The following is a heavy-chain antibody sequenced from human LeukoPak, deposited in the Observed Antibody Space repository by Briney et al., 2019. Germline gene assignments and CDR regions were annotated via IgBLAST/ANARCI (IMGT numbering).Heavy chain of an antibody. Sequence: GGSLRLSCAASGFTFSSYSMNWVRQAPGKGLEWVSSISSSSSYIYYADSVKGRFTISRDNAKNSLYLQMNSLRAEDTAVYYCARDGGGYCGGDCYSTADYWGQGTLVTVSS. V-gene: IGHV3-21*01. D-gene: IGHD2-21*02. CDR1: GFTFSSYS. CDR3: ARDGGGYCGGDCYSTADY. CDR2: ISSSSSYI. J-gene: IGHJ4*02.